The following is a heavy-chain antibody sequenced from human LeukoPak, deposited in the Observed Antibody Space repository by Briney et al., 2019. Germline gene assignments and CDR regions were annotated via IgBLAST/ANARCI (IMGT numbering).Heavy chain of an antibody. V-gene: IGHV1-18*01. D-gene: IGHD2-2*03. CDR1: GYTFSTYG. CDR3: ARVDPVNYYYYMDV. Sequence: ASVKLFCKASGYTFSTYGISWVRQAPGHGLEWMGWISTFNGHTNYAHSRQDRVTMTTDTSTSTVYMELSSLISDDTAVYYCARVDPVNYYYYMDVWGKGTPVTVSS. J-gene: IGHJ6*03. CDR2: ISTFNGHT.